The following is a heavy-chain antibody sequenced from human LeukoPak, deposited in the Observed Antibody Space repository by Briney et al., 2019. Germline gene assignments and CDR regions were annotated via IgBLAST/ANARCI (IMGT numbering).Heavy chain of an antibody. CDR3: ARGGSGSGYYYVWDFDYYYYMDV. V-gene: IGHV1-69*06. Sequence: SVKVSCKASGYTFSSYAISWVRQAPGQGLEWMGGIIPIFGTVNYAQKFQGRVTITADKSTSTAYMELSSLRSEDTAVYYCARGGSGSGYYYVWDFDYYYYMDVWGKGTTVTVSS. J-gene: IGHJ6*03. CDR1: GYTFSSYA. D-gene: IGHD3-22*01. CDR2: IIPIFGTV.